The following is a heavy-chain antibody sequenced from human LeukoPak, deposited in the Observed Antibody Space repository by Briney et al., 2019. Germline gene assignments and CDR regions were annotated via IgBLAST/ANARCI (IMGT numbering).Heavy chain of an antibody. CDR3: ATNGLQGDNLPPDDTFDI. J-gene: IGHJ3*02. CDR1: GHTLTELA. D-gene: IGHD1-1*01. CDR2: FDPEAVDK. Sequence: GASVKVSCKVYGHTLTELAMHWVRQAPGKGLEWVGGFDPEAVDKVYAQNFQGRVTMTEDTSTGTAYMQLSSLRSDDTAIYYCATNGLQGDNLPPDDTFDIWGQGTVVTVSS. V-gene: IGHV1-24*01.